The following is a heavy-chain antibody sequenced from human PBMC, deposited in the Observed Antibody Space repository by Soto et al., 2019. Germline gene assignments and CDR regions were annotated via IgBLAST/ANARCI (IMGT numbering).Heavy chain of an antibody. CDR2: ISSSSSYT. CDR1: GVNFSSYS. D-gene: IGHD3-22*01. J-gene: IGHJ4*02. Sequence: PAGSLRLSCASSGVNFSSYSMKWVRQAPGKGIERVSSISSSSSYTYYADTAKASITISRDKSKNSLYLQMNSLRAEDTAVYFCSKGDDSSGYYLLAHYYFDYWGQGTLVTVS. CDR3: SKGDDSSGYYLLAHYYFDY. V-gene: IGHV3-21*04.